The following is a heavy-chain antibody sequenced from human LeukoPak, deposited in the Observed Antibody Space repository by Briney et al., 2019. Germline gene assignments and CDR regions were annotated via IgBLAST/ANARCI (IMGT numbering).Heavy chain of an antibody. CDR3: ARDFSLHYDFWSGLDY. Sequence: ASVKVSCKASGYTFTGYYMHWVRQAPGQGLEWMGWINPNSGGTNYAQKFQGRVTMTRDTSISTAYMELSRLRSDDTAVYYCARDFSLHYDFWSGLDYWGQGTLVTVSS. CDR2: INPNSGGT. CDR1: GYTFTGYY. D-gene: IGHD3-3*01. J-gene: IGHJ4*02. V-gene: IGHV1-2*02.